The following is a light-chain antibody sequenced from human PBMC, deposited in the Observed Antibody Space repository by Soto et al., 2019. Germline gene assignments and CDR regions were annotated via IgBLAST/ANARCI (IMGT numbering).Light chain of an antibody. CDR1: SSDVGGYNC. J-gene: IGLJ1*01. Sequence: QSVLTQPASVSGSPGQSMTISCTGTSSDVGGYNCVSWYQQHPGKAPKLMIYEVSNRPSGVSNRFSGSKSGNTASLTISGLQAEDEADYYCSSYISSSIDYVFGTGTKLTVL. V-gene: IGLV2-14*01. CDR2: EVS. CDR3: SSYISSSIDYV.